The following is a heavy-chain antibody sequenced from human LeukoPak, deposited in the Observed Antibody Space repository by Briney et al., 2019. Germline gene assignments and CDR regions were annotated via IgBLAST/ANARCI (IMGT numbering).Heavy chain of an antibody. V-gene: IGHV1-2*02. J-gene: IGHJ4*02. CDR1: GYTFTGYY. CDR2: INPNSGGT. Sequence: VASVKVSCKASGYTFTGYYMHWVRQAPGQGLEWMGWINPNSGGTNYAQKFQGRVTLTRDTSIRTVYMELTGLTSDDTAVYYCARGYCDTNDCPPGAYWGQGALVTVSS. D-gene: IGHD3-9*01. CDR3: ARGYCDTNDCPPGAY.